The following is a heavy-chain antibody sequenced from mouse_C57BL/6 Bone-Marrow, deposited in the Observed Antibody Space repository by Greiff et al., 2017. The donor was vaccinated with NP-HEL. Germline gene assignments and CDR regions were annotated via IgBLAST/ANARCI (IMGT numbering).Heavy chain of an antibody. CDR3: ARGLGLYYAMDD. V-gene: IGHV5-4*03. J-gene: IGHJ4*01. D-gene: IGHD3-3*01. CDR2: ISDGGRYT. CDR1: GFTFSSYA. Sequence: EVKLEESGGGLVKPGGSLKLSCAASGFTFSSYAMSWVRQTPEKRLEWVATISDGGRYTYYPDNVKGRFTISRDNAKNNLYLQMSHLKSEDTAMYYCARGLGLYYAMDDWGQGTSVTVSS.